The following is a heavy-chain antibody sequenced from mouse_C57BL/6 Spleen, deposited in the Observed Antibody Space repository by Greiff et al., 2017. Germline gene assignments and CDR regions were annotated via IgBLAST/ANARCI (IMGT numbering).Heavy chain of an antibody. Sequence: EVKLVESGGGLVKPGGSLKLSCAASGFTFSSYAMSWVRQTPEKRLEWVATISDGGSYTYYPDNVKGRFTISRDNAKNNLYLQMSHLKSEDTAMYYCARDRVYDNCAMDYWGQGTSVTVSS. D-gene: IGHD2-12*01. CDR1: GFTFSSYA. CDR3: ARDRVYDNCAMDY. V-gene: IGHV5-4*01. CDR2: ISDGGSYT. J-gene: IGHJ4*01.